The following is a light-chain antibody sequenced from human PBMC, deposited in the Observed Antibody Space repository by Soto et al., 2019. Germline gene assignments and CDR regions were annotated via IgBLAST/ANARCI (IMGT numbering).Light chain of an antibody. J-gene: IGKJ1*01. CDR3: QQYGSSGT. Sequence: ELVLTEAPATLKLSPGERATLSCRASQSVSSNYLAWYQQKPGQAPRLLIYGASTRATGFPARFSGSGSGTDFTLTISRLEPEDFAVYYCQQYGSSGTFGQGAMVDI. CDR1: QSVSSNY. CDR2: GAS. V-gene: IGKV3-20*01.